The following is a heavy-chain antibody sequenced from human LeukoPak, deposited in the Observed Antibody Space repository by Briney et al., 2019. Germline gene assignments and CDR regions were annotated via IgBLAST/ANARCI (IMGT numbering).Heavy chain of an antibody. V-gene: IGHV4-4*07. CDR2: IYTSGST. J-gene: IGHJ6*03. Sequence: PSETLSLTCTVSGGSISSYYWSWIRQPAGKGLEWIGRIYTSGSTNYNPSLKSRVTISVDTSKNQFSLKLSSVTAADTAVYYCAREDYYGSGSHMDVWGKGTTVIVSS. D-gene: IGHD3-10*01. CDR3: AREDYYGSGSHMDV. CDR1: GGSISSYY.